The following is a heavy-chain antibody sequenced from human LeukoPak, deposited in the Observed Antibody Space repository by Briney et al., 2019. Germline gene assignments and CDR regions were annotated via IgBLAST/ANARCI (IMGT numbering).Heavy chain of an antibody. D-gene: IGHD4-23*01. Sequence: GGSLRLSCAASGFTFSSDWMHWVRQAPGKGLVWVSRISGDGSTTTYADSVKGRFTISRDNAKNTLYLQMNSLRADDTAVYYCARVNYGGNIDYLGQGTLVTVSS. CDR2: ISGDGSTT. CDR3: ARVNYGGNIDY. J-gene: IGHJ4*02. V-gene: IGHV3-74*01. CDR1: GFTFSSDW.